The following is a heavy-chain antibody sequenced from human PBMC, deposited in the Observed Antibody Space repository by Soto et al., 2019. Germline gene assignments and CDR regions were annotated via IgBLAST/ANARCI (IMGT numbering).Heavy chain of an antibody. CDR1: GFTFDDYA. Sequence: GGSLRLSCAASGFTFDDYAMHWVRQAPGKGLEWVSGISWNSGSIGYADSVKGRFTISRDNAKNSLYLQMNSLRAEDTALYYCAKEDIVVAGAFDIWGQGTMVTVSS. D-gene: IGHD2-15*01. J-gene: IGHJ3*02. CDR2: ISWNSGSI. V-gene: IGHV3-9*01. CDR3: AKEDIVVAGAFDI.